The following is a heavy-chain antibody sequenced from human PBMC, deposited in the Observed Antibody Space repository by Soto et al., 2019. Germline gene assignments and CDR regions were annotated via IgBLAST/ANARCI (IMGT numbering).Heavy chain of an antibody. V-gene: IGHV3-7*03. Sequence: DVKLVESGGGLVQLGDSLRLSCEVSGFTFSMYSMSWVRQSPGKGLEWVAKIPQDGVDGHYADSVKGRFTISRDNGKNSLYLQLNNLRAEDTAVYYCARDHLILPAHDFFYGSDVWGRGATVTVSS. D-gene: IGHD2-21*02. CDR3: ARDHLILPAHDFFYGSDV. CDR2: IPQDGVDG. J-gene: IGHJ6*02. CDR1: GFTFSMYS.